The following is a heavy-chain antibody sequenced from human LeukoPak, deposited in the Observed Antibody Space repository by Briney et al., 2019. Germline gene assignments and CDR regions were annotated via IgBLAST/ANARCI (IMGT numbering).Heavy chain of an antibody. V-gene: IGHV3-53*01. CDR2: LYSSGTT. Sequence: GGSLRLSCAASGFSVSSNYMSWVRQAPDKGLEWVSVLYSSGTTYYSDSVKGRFIIFRDNSKKTVYLQMNRLRAEDPALYYCARGGVTAALIDYWAQGTLVTVST. CDR3: ARGGVTAALIDY. J-gene: IGHJ4*02. D-gene: IGHD2-21*02. CDR1: GFSVSSNY.